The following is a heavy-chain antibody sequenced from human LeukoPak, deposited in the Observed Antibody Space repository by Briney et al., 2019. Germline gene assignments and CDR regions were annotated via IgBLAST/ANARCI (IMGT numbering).Heavy chain of an antibody. D-gene: IGHD2-15*01. CDR2: ISSSGSTI. J-gene: IGHJ5*02. CDR1: GFTFSDYY. V-gene: IGHV3-11*04. Sequence: PGGSLRLSCAASGFTFSDYYMSWIRQAPGKGLERVSYISSSGSTIYYADSVKGRFTISRDNAKNSLYLQMNSLRAEDTAVYYCARNPAAATYWFDPWGQGTLVTVSS. CDR3: ARNPAAATYWFDP.